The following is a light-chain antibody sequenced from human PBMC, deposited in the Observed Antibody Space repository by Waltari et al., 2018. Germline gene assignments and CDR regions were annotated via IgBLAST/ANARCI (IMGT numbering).Light chain of an antibody. J-gene: IGLJ3*02. CDR3: AAWDDSLSGYWV. V-gene: IGLV1-47*01. CDR2: RNN. CDR1: TSNIGSNT. Sequence: QSVLTQPPSPSAPPGPRVTISGFAGTSNIGSNTVSWYQQLPRTAPKLLLYRNNQRPSGVPDRFSGSKSGTSASLAISGLRSEDEADYYCAAWDDSLSGYWVFGGGTKVTVL.